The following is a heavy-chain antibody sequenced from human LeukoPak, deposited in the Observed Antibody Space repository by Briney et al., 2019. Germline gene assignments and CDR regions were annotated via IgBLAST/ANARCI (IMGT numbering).Heavy chain of an antibody. CDR3: ARDVLLWFGDPTSRGAFDI. V-gene: IGHV3-48*04. D-gene: IGHD3-10*01. CDR1: GFTFSSYS. Sequence: GGSLRLSCAASGFTFSSYSMNWVRQAPGKGLEWVSYISSSGSTIYYADSVKGRFTISRDNAKNSLYLQMNSLRAEDTAVYYCARDVLLWFGDPTSRGAFDIWGQGTMVTVSS. J-gene: IGHJ3*02. CDR2: ISSSGSTI.